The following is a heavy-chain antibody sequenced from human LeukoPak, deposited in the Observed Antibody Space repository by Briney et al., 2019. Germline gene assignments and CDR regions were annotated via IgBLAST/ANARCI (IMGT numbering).Heavy chain of an antibody. CDR3: ARALISLVRGATDWFDP. Sequence: GGSLRLSCAASGFTFSSHWMSWVRQAPGKGLEWVANIKEDGSQKYYVDSVKGRFTISKDNAKNSLYLQMNSLRPEDTAVYYCARALISLVRGATDWFDPWGHGTLVTVSS. J-gene: IGHJ5*02. V-gene: IGHV3-7*01. D-gene: IGHD3-10*01. CDR2: IKEDGSQK. CDR1: GFTFSSHW.